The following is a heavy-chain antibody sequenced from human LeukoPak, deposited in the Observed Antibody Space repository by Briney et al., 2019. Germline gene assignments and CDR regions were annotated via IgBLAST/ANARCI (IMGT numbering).Heavy chain of an antibody. Sequence: SETLSLTRTVSGGSISSYYWSWIRQSPGKGLEWIGYIYYSGSTNFNPSLKSRVTISVDTSKNQFSLKLSSVTAADTPVYYCARASSGWYNWFDPWGQGTLVTVSS. CDR2: IYYSGST. CDR1: GGSISSYY. J-gene: IGHJ5*02. CDR3: ARASSGWYNWFDP. V-gene: IGHV4-59*01. D-gene: IGHD6-19*01.